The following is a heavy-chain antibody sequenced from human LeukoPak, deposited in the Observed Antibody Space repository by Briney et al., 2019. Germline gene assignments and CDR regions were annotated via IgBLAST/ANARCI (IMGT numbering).Heavy chain of an antibody. CDR1: GYTFTSYA. Sequence: ASVKVSCKASGYTFTSYAMNWVRQAPGQGLEWMGGFDPEDGETIYAQKFQGRVTMTEDTSTDTAYMELSSLRSEDTAVYYCAIGPLFSRGIASDWGQGTLVTVSS. D-gene: IGHD6-13*01. V-gene: IGHV1-24*01. J-gene: IGHJ4*02. CDR2: FDPEDGET. CDR3: AIGPLFSRGIASD.